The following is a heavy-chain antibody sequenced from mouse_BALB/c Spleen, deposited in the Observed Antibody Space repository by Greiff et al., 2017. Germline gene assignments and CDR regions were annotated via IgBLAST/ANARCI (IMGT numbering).Heavy chain of an antibody. Sequence: QVQLQQPGADLVKPGASVKLSCTASGYTFTRYWMHWVKQSPGQGLEWIGEINPSNGRTNYNEKFKSKATLTVDKSSSTAYMQLSSLTSEDSAVYYCARGSGYAMDYWGQGTSVTVSS. CDR3: ARGSGYAMDY. D-gene: IGHD1-1*01. V-gene: IGHV1S81*02. CDR2: INPSNGRT. J-gene: IGHJ4*01. CDR1: GYTFTRYW.